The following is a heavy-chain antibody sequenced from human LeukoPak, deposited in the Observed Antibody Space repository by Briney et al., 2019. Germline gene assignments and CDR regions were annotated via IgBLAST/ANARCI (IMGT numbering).Heavy chain of an antibody. CDR1: GGTFSSYA. J-gene: IGHJ4*02. CDR2: IIPILGIA. V-gene: IGHV1-69*04. CDR3: ASTNYYDSSGLGSDY. Sequence: SVKVSCKASGGTFSSYAISWVRQAPGQGLEWMGRIIPILGIANYAQKFQGRVTITADKSTSTAYMELSSLRSEDTAVYYCASTNYYDSSGLGSDYWGQGTLVTVSS. D-gene: IGHD3-22*01.